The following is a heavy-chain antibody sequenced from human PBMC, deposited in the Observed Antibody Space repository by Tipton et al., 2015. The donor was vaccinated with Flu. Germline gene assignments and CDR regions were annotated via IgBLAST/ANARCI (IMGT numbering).Heavy chain of an antibody. CDR3: TRDTIFGVAH. CDR2: IYYSGST. D-gene: IGHD3-3*01. Sequence: TLSLTCTVSGGSISSSSYYWGWIRQPPGKGLEWIGSIYYSGSTYYNPSLKSRVTISVDTTKNQFSLKLSSVTAADTAVYHGTRDTIFGVAHWGQGTLVTVSS. V-gene: IGHV4-39*07. CDR1: GGSISSSSYY. J-gene: IGHJ4*02.